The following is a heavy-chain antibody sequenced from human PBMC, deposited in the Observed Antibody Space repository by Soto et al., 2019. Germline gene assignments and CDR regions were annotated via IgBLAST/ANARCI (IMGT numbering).Heavy chain of an antibody. V-gene: IGHV3-48*02. CDR2: ISTTGSAI. CDR3: ARDRDWAFDF. Sequence: EVQLVESGGGFVQPGGSLRLSCVASGFTFTTYSMNWVRQAPGKGLEWVSYISTTGSAIFYAGSVKGRFTISRDNAKNSLSLQMNSLRDEDTAVYYCARDRDWAFDFWGQGPLVTVSS. D-gene: IGHD3-9*01. J-gene: IGHJ4*02. CDR1: GFTFTTYS.